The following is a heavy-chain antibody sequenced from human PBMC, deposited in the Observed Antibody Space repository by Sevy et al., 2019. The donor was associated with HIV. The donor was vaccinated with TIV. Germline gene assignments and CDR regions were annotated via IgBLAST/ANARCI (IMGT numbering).Heavy chain of an antibody. CDR1: GGSISSGGYS. V-gene: IGHV4-30-2*01. J-gene: IGHJ5*02. Sequence: SETLSLTCAVSGGSISSGGYSWSWIRQPPGKGLEWIGYIYHSGSTYYNPSLKSRVTISVDRSKNQFSLKLGSVTAADTAVYYCAGSITMVRGVISWFDPWGQGTLVTVSS. D-gene: IGHD3-10*01. CDR3: AGSITMVRGVISWFDP. CDR2: IYHSGST.